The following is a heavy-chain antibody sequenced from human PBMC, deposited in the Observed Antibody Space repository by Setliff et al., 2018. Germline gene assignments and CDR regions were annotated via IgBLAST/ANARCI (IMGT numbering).Heavy chain of an antibody. CDR3: SRGVEKYGTLKY. J-gene: IGHJ4*02. V-gene: IGHV3-7*05. CDR2: IKQDGSEK. D-gene: IGHD3-3*01. Sequence: GGSLRLSCAASGFTFSSTWMSWVRQAPGKGLEWVANIKQDGSEKNYVDSVKGRFTISTDNSKNTRYLQMNNLRAEDTDVYYCSRGVEKYGTLKYWGQGTLVTVSS. CDR1: GFTFSSTW.